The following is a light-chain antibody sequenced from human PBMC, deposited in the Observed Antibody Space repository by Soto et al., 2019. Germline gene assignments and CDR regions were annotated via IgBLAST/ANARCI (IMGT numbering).Light chain of an antibody. CDR1: GSTVGGFNV. V-gene: IGLV2-23*01. Sequence: QSALTQPASVSGSPGQSITVSCTGTGSTVGGFNVVSWYQQHPGKAPKVIIYEGIKRPSGVSTRFSGSNSGSTASLTISGLQAEDEADYYCCSYVGATTYVFGTGTKLTVL. CDR3: CSYVGATTYV. CDR2: EGI. J-gene: IGLJ1*01.